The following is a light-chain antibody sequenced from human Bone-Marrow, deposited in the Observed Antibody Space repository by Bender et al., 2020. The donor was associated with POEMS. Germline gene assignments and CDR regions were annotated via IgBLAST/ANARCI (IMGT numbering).Light chain of an antibody. CDR2: KDS. CDR1: ALPKQY. V-gene: IGLV3-25*03. Sequence: SYELTQPPSVSVSPGQTARITCSGDALPKQYASWYQQKPGQAPVLMIYKDSERPSGIPERFSGSSSGTTVTLTISGVQAEDEADYYCAAWDDSLSAYVIFGGGTKLTVL. CDR3: AAWDDSLSAYVI. J-gene: IGLJ2*01.